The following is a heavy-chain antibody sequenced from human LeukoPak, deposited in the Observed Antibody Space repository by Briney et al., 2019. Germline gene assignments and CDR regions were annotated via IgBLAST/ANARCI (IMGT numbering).Heavy chain of an antibody. Sequence: QSGGSLRLSCTACGFTFGDSAMSWVRQAPGKGLEWVGFIRSKAYGGTTEYAASVKGRFTISRDDSKSIAYLQMNSLKTEDTAVYYCTRYGGNSFSYWGQGTLVTVSS. CDR2: IRSKAYGGTT. D-gene: IGHD4-23*01. CDR1: GFTFGDSA. J-gene: IGHJ4*02. CDR3: TRYGGNSFSY. V-gene: IGHV3-49*04.